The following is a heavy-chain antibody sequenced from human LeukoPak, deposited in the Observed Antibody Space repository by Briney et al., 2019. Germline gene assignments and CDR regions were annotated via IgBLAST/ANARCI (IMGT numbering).Heavy chain of an antibody. J-gene: IGHJ6*03. V-gene: IGHV3-7*01. CDR1: GFTFSSYW. CDR3: ASRSEFGGLCYLDV. Sequence: GGSLRLSCAASGFTFSSYWMTWLRQAPGKGLEWVANINQDGSAKYYVDSLRGRFSISRDNVKNSLFLQMNSLSAEDAAVYYCASRSEFGGLCYLDVWREAAKVSVCS. CDR2: INQDGSAK. D-gene: IGHD3-16*01.